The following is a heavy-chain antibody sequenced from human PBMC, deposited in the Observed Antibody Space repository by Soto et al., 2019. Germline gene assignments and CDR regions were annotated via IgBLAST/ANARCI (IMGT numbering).Heavy chain of an antibody. D-gene: IGHD3-22*01. CDR2: ISGSGGST. CDR1: GFTFSSYA. J-gene: IGHJ4*02. V-gene: IGHV3-23*01. Sequence: AGGSLRLSCAASGFTFSSYAMSWVRQAPGKGLEWVSAISGSGGSTYYADSVKGRFTISRDNSKNTLYLQMNSLRAEDTAVYYCAKDWGSSGYYEYYFDYWGQGTLVTVSS. CDR3: AKDWGSSGYYEYYFDY.